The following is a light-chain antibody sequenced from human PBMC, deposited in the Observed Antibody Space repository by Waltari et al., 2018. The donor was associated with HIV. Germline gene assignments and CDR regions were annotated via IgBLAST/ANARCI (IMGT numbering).Light chain of an antibody. V-gene: IGKV3D-7*01. CDR1: QRVDSTF. CDR2: GAS. Sequence: DIVLTQSPDTLSLSPWDSASRSCRASQRVDSTFISWYQHKLGQAPRLLIYGASTRAADVPARFSGSGSGTDFTLTISSLQPEDFAVYFCLQDFNSPGAFGQGTKVELK. CDR3: LQDFNSPGA. J-gene: IGKJ1*01.